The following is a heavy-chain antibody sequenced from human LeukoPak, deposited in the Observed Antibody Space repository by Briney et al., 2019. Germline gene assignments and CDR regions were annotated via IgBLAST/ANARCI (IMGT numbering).Heavy chain of an antibody. J-gene: IGHJ2*01. CDR1: GFTFSSYA. CDR3: AKVHQWIQVLDL. D-gene: IGHD5-18*01. Sequence: GGSPRLSCAASGFTFSSYAMSWVRQAPGKGLEWVSAIGGSGGSTYYADSVKGRFTISRDNSKNTLYLQMNSLRAEDTAVYYCAKVHQWIQVLDLWGRGTLVTVSS. V-gene: IGHV3-23*01. CDR2: IGGSGGST.